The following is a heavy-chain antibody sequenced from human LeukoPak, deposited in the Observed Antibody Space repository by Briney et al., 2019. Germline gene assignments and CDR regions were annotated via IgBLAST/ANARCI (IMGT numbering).Heavy chain of an antibody. CDR1: GFTFSSYA. Sequence: GGSLRLSCAASGFTFSSYAMHWVRQAPGKGLEWVALITYDGSNQYYADSVKGRFTFSKDSSKNTLYLQMDSLRAEDTAMYYCARLAVAGTKINDAFDIWGQGTMVAVSS. J-gene: IGHJ3*02. V-gene: IGHV3-30*04. CDR2: ITYDGSNQ. D-gene: IGHD6-19*01. CDR3: ARLAVAGTKINDAFDI.